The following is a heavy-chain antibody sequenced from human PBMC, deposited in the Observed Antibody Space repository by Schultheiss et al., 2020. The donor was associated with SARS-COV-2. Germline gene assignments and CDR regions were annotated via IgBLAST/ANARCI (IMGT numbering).Heavy chain of an antibody. CDR1: GFTFSDYY. CDR3: ARDSLSITMVRVYGMDV. V-gene: IGHV3-11*01. J-gene: IGHJ6*02. Sequence: GGSLRLSCAASGFTFSDYYMRWIRQAPGKGLEWVSYISSSGSTIYYADSVKGRFTISRDNAKNSLYLQMNSLRAEDTAVYYCARDSLSITMVRVYGMDVWGQGTTVTVSS. D-gene: IGHD3-10*01. CDR2: ISSSGSTI.